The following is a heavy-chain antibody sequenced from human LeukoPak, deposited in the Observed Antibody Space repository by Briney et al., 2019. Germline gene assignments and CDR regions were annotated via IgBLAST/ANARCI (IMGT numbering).Heavy chain of an antibody. CDR2: ISSSSSTI. V-gene: IGHV3-48*01. J-gene: IGHJ6*03. D-gene: IGHD2-2*01. Sequence: VGSLRLSCAASGFTFSSYSMNWVRQAPGKGLEWVSYISSSSSTIYYADSVKGRFTISRDNAKNSLYLQMNSLRAEDTAVYYCARKPHPGRFCSSTSCPYYYMDVWGKGTTVTVSS. CDR1: GFTFSSYS. CDR3: ARKPHPGRFCSSTSCPYYYMDV.